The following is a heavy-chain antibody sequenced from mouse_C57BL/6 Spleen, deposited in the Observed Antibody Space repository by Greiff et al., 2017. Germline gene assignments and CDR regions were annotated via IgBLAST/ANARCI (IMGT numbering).Heavy chain of an antibody. D-gene: IGHD1-1*01. CDR2: ISSSGST. J-gene: IGHJ2*02. V-gene: IGHV3-8*01. Sequence: DVKLVESGPGLAKPSQTLSLTCSVTGYSITSDYWNWIRKFPGNKLEYMGYISSSGSTYYNPSLKSRISIPRDTSKTQYYLQLNSVTTEDTATDYCASATTVVAFDYWGQGTSLTVSS. CDR1: GYSITSDY. CDR3: ASATTVVAFDY.